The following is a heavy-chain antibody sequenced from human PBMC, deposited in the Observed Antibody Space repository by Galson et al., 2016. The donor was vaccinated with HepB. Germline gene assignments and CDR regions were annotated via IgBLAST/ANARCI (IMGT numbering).Heavy chain of an antibody. Sequence: SLRLSCAASGFIFSTYCMSWVRQAPGKGLEWVAVISPDGSNQDFADSVQGRFTISRDNAKKTLYLHMSSLRPEDTAAYYCARDRGAYYSNYGMDVWGQGTTVTVSS. CDR3: ARDRGAYYSNYGMDV. CDR2: ISPDGSNQ. CDR1: GFIFSTYC. J-gene: IGHJ6*02. V-gene: IGHV3-30*03. D-gene: IGHD1-26*01.